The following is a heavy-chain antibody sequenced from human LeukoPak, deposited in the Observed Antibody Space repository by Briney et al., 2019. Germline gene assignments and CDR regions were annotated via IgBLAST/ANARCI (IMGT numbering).Heavy chain of an antibody. D-gene: IGHD3-10*01. CDR1: GFTFSSYA. Sequence: GGSLRLSCAASGFTFSSYAMHWVRQAPGKGLEYVSAISSNGGSTYYANSVKGRFTISRDNSKNTLYLQMGSLRVEDMAVYYCARDWASSGYYYYMDVWGKGTTVTVSS. CDR3: ARDWASSGYYYYMDV. J-gene: IGHJ6*03. V-gene: IGHV3-64*01. CDR2: ISSNGGST.